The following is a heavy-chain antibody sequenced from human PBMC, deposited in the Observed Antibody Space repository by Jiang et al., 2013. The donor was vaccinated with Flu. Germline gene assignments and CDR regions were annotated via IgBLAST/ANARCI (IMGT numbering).Heavy chain of an antibody. CDR1: GGSISSGSYY. CDR3: ARGSIAAAGTNY. CDR2: IYTSGST. V-gene: IGHV4-61*02. Sequence: GPGLVKPSQTLSLTCTVSGGSISSGSYYWSWIRQPAGKGLEWIGRIYTSGSTNYNPSLKSRVTISVDTSKNQFSLKLSSVTAADTAVYYCARGSIAAAGTNYWGQGTLVTVSS. J-gene: IGHJ4*02. D-gene: IGHD6-13*01.